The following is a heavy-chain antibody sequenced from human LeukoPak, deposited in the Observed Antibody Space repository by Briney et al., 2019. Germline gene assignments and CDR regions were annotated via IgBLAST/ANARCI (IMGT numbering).Heavy chain of an antibody. CDR2: ISSSSSTI. CDR1: GFTFSSYS. J-gene: IGHJ4*02. Sequence: PGGSLRLSCAASGFTFSSYSMNWVRQAPGKGLEWVSYISSSSSTIYYADSVKGRFTISRDNAKNSLYLQMNSLRAEDTAVYYCARDHPGYSSRGSGVDYWGQGTLVTVSS. D-gene: IGHD6-13*01. CDR3: ARDHPGYSSRGSGVDY. V-gene: IGHV3-48*01.